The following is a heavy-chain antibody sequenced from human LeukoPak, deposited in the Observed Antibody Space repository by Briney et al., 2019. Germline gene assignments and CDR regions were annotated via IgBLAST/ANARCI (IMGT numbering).Heavy chain of an antibody. CDR1: GFTFSDYY. D-gene: IGHD3-16*01. CDR2: ISSSSSYT. Sequence: PGGSLRLSCAASGFTFSDYYMSWIRQAPGKGLEWVSYISSSSSYTNYADSVKGRFTISRHTSKNTLCLQMNSLRVEDTAVYYCARVGDEVAYTRGYLDYWGQGTLVTVSS. V-gene: IGHV3-11*05. J-gene: IGHJ4*02. CDR3: ARVGDEVAYTRGYLDY.